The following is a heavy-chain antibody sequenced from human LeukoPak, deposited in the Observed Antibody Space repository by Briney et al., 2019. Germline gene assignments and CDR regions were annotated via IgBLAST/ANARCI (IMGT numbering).Heavy chain of an antibody. V-gene: IGHV1-2*02. CDR1: GYTFTSYG. CDR3: ARGVTLTYYYDSSGFYSFDY. D-gene: IGHD3-22*01. Sequence: ASMKVSCKASGYTFTSYGVTWVRQAPGQGLEWVGWINPKTGATKYAQNFQGRVAMTRDRPITTVYMEVSRLRFDDTAVYYCARGVTLTYYYDSSGFYSFDYWGQGTQVTVSS. J-gene: IGHJ4*02. CDR2: INPKTGAT.